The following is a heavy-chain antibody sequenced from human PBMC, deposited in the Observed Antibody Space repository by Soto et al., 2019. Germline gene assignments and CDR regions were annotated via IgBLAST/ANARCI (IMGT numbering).Heavy chain of an antibody. CDR3: AKADAASHDYGDYLGIDY. V-gene: IGHV3-23*01. J-gene: IGHJ4*02. CDR2: ISGSGGST. Sequence: EVQLLESGGGLVQPGGSLRLSCAASGFTFSSYAMSWVRQAPGKGLEWVSAISGSGGSTYYADSVKGRFTISRDNSKNTLYLQMNSLRAEDTAVYYCAKADAASHDYGDYLGIDYWGQGTLVTVSS. D-gene: IGHD4-17*01. CDR1: GFTFSSYA.